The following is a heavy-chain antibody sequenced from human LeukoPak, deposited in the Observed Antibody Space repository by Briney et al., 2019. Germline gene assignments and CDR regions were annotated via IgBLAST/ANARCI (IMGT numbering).Heavy chain of an antibody. CDR2: ISGSGGTT. V-gene: IGHV3-23*01. J-gene: IGHJ6*02. CDR3: AKEVGATGAIYYGMDV. CDR1: GFSFSSYA. Sequence: GGSLRLSCAASGFSFSSYAMSWVRQVPGKGLEWVSGISGSGGTTYYADSVKGRFTISRDNSRNTLYLQMNSLRAEDTAVHYCAKEVGATGAIYYGMDVWGQGTTVTVSS. D-gene: IGHD1-26*01.